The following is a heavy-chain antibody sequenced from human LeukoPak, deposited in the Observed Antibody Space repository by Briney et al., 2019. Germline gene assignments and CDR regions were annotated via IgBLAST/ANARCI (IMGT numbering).Heavy chain of an antibody. J-gene: IGHJ4*02. CDR1: GFTFSSYS. CDR2: ISSSSSYI. D-gene: IGHD6-6*01. Sequence: GGSLRLSCAASGFTFSSYSMNWVRQVPGKGLEWVSSISSSSSYIYYADSVKGRFTISRDNAKNSLYLQMNSLRAEDTAVYYCARDLSIAARIPFDYWGQGTLVTVSS. CDR3: ARDLSIAARIPFDY. V-gene: IGHV3-21*01.